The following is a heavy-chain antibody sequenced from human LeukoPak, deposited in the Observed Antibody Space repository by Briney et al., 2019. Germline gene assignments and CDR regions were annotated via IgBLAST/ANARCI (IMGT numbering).Heavy chain of an antibody. CDR1: GFTVSRNY. CDR2: IYSGGST. V-gene: IGHV3-53*01. CDR3: ARAGATDFDY. Sequence: GGSLRLSCAASGFTVSRNYMSWVRQAPGKGLEWVSLIYSGGSTYYADAVKGRFTISRDNSKNTLYLQMNSLRAEDTAVYYCARAGATDFDYWGQGTLVTVSS. D-gene: IGHD1-26*01. J-gene: IGHJ4*02.